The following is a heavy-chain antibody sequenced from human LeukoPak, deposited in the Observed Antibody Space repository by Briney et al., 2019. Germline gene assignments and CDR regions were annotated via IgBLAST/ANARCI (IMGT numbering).Heavy chain of an antibody. CDR2: ISAYNGNT. Sequence: ASVTVSCKASGYTFTSYGNSWVRQAPGQGLAWMGWISAYNGNTNYAQKLKGRVTMTTDTSTSTAYMELRSLRSDDTAVNYCARENRGGYCSSTSCYYFDYWGQGTLVTVSS. J-gene: IGHJ4*02. CDR1: GYTFTSYG. CDR3: ARENRGGYCSSTSCYYFDY. V-gene: IGHV1-18*01. D-gene: IGHD2-2*01.